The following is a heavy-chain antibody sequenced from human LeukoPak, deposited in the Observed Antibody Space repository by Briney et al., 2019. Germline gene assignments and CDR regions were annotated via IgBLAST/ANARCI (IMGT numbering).Heavy chain of an antibody. Sequence: GGSLRLSCAASGFTFSDYYMSWIRQAPGKGRAWVSYISSSSSYTNYADSVKGRFTISRDNAKNSLYLQMNSLRAEDTAVYYCARVVDYGSGSYYPFDYWGQGTLVTVSS. CDR2: ISSSSSYT. CDR1: GFTFSDYY. CDR3: ARVVDYGSGSYYPFDY. D-gene: IGHD3-10*01. V-gene: IGHV3-11*05. J-gene: IGHJ4*02.